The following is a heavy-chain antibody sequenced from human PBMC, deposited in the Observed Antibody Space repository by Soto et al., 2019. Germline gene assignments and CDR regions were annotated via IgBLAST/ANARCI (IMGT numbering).Heavy chain of an antibody. CDR1: GFTFSTYW. J-gene: IGHJ6*01. D-gene: IGHD2-2*01. V-gene: IGHV3-7*04. CDR3: ARDPNIVVVPAATYYYYGMDV. CDR2: IKQDGSEK. Sequence: EVQLVESGGGLVQPGGSLRLSCAASGFTFSTYWMSWVRQAPGKGLEWVANIKQDGSEKYYVDSVKGRFTISRDNAKNSLYLQMNSLRAEDTAVYYCARDPNIVVVPAATYYYYGMDVW.